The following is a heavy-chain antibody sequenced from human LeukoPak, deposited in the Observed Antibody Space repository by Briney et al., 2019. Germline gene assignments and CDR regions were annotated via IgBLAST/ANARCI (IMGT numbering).Heavy chain of an antibody. D-gene: IGHD5-24*01. CDR2: IWYDGSNK. J-gene: IGHJ4*02. V-gene: IGHV3-33*01. Sequence: QSGGSLRLSCAASGFTFSSYGMQWVRQAPGKGLEWVAVIWYDGSNKYYADSVKGRFTISRDNSKNPLYLQMNSLRAEDTAVYYCARERDGPPDYWGQGTLVTVSS. CDR3: ARERDGPPDY. CDR1: GFTFSSYG.